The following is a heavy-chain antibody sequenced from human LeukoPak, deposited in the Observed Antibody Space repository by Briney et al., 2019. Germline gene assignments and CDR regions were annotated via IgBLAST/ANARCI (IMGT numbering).Heavy chain of an antibody. D-gene: IGHD3-10*01. CDR2: ISAYNGNT. Sequence: GASVKVSCKASGYTFTSYGISWGRQAPGQGLEWMGWISAYNGNTNYAQKLQGRVTMTTDTSTSRAYMELRSLRSDDTAVYYCARDPAIWDYYGSGSYYDSFDYWGQGTLVTVSS. CDR1: GYTFTSYG. CDR3: ARDPAIWDYYGSGSYYDSFDY. J-gene: IGHJ4*02. V-gene: IGHV1-18*01.